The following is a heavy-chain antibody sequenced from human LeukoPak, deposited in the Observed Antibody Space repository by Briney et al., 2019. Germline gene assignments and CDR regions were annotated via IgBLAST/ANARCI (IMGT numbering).Heavy chain of an antibody. CDR2: ISYDGGNK. CDR3: AREWCSSTSCCFDY. D-gene: IGHD2-2*01. Sequence: GGSLRLSCAASGFTFSSYAMPWVRQAPGKGLEWVAVISYDGGNKYYADSVKGRFPISRDNSKNKLYLQMNSLRAEDTAVYYCAREWCSSTSCCFDYWGQGTLVTVPS. CDR1: GFTFSSYA. V-gene: IGHV3-30*04. J-gene: IGHJ4*02.